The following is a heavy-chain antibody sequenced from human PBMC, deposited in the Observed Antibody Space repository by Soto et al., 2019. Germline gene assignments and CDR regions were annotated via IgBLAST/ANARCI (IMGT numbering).Heavy chain of an antibody. V-gene: IGHV3-30*18. CDR3: VHDIHFLGIWYFDL. CDR1: GFTFSSFG. J-gene: IGHJ2*01. D-gene: IGHD3-16*01. CDR2: ISYDGSDT. Sequence: EQLAESGGGVVQSGRSLRLSCEASGFTFSSFGMHWVRQAPGKGLEWVAVISYDGSDTYFADSVKGRFTISRDNSKNTVYPQMNSLRVEDTAVYYCVHDIHFLGIWYFDLWGRGSLVSVSS.